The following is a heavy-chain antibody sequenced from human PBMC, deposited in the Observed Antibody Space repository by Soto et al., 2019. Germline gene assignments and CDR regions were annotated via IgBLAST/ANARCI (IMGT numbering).Heavy chain of an antibody. J-gene: IGHJ4*02. D-gene: IGHD2-2*01. CDR1: GGSISSSSYY. V-gene: IGHV4-39*01. CDR2: VYYSGTT. CDR3: ARLIHCKTNSCYFDY. Sequence: QLQLQESGPGLVKPSETLSLTCTVSGGSISSSSYYWAWVRQSPGKGLEWIGSVYYSGTTYYNPSLKSRVTISGATSKNQFALKLSSVTAADTAVFYCARLIHCKTNSCYFDYWGQGTLVTVSS.